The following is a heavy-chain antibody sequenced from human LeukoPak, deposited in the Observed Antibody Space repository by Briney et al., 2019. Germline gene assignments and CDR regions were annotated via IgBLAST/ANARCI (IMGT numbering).Heavy chain of an antibody. J-gene: IGHJ5*02. CDR3: ARDKDLAVAANCSDP. V-gene: IGHV4-38-2*02. CDR2: LYHTGTT. Sequence: SETLSLTCTVSGYSFSSGFFWGWIRQPPGKGLEWIGSLYHTGTTYNNPSLKSRVTMSLDTSKNQFSLKMTSVTAADTAVYYCARDKDLAVAANCSDPWGQGTLVIVSS. D-gene: IGHD6-19*01. CDR1: GYSFSSGFF.